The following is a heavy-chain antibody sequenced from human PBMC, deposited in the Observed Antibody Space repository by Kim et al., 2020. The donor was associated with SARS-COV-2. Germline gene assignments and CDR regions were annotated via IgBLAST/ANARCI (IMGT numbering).Heavy chain of an antibody. V-gene: IGHV3-23*01. D-gene: IGHD6-13*01. CDR2: ISGSGGST. CDR3: AKDLVYSSSWDYYGMDV. CDR1: GFTFSSYA. Sequence: GGSLRLSCAASGFTFSSYAMSWVRQAPGKGLEWVSAISGSGGSTYYADSVKGRFTISRDNSKNTLYLQMNSLRAEDTAVYYCAKDLVYSSSWDYYGMDVWGQGTTVTVSS. J-gene: IGHJ6*02.